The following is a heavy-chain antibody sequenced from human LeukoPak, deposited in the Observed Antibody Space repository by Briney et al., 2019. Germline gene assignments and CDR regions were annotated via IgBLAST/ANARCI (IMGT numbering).Heavy chain of an antibody. J-gene: IGHJ4*02. CDR1: GFTFGDYA. Sequence: GGSLRLSCSASGFTFGDYALSWFRQAPGKGLEWVGLIRSEAYGGTAQYAASVKGRFTISRDDSKTIAYLHMNSLKTEDTALYYCTGEAHVVVTGRFDYWGQGTLVTVSS. CDR3: TGEAHVVVTGRFDY. D-gene: IGHD2-21*02. CDR2: IRSEAYGGTA. V-gene: IGHV3-49*03.